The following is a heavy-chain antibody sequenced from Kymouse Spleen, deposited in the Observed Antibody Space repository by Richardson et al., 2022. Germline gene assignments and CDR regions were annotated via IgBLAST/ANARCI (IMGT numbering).Heavy chain of an antibody. Sequence: EVQLVESGGGLVKPGGSLRLSCAASGFTFSNAWMSWVRQAPGKGLEWVGRIKSKTDGGTTDYAAPVKGRFTISRDDSKNTLYLQMNSLKTEDTAVYYCTTGYNWNYVDAFDIWGQGTMVTVSS. V-gene: IGHV3-15*01. CDR1: GFTFSNAW. J-gene: IGHJ3*02. CDR3: TTGYNWNYVDAFDI. D-gene: IGHD1-7*01. CDR2: IKSKTDGGTT.